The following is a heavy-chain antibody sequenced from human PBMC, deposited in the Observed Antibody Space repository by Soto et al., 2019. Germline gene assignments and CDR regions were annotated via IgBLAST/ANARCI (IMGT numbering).Heavy chain of an antibody. Sequence: PSEXLSLTCTVSAGSISTYYWSWIRQPPGKGLEWIGYIYYSGSTNYNPSLKSRVTISVDTSKNQFSLKLSSVTAADTAVYYCARDKAAGDMYNWFAPWGQGTLVTVSS. CDR2: IYYSGST. V-gene: IGHV4-59*01. CDR3: ARDKAAGDMYNWFAP. J-gene: IGHJ5*02. D-gene: IGHD6-13*01. CDR1: AGSISTYY.